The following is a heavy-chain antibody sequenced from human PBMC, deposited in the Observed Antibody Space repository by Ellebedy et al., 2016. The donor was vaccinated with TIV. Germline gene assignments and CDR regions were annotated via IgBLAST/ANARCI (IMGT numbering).Heavy chain of an antibody. V-gene: IGHV1-46*04. J-gene: IGHJ4*02. CDR3: ARARSSGWLHTPDY. CDR1: GYTFSNYF. D-gene: IGHD6-19*01. Sequence: AASVKVSCKASGYTFSNYFVYWVRQAPGQGLEWMGIINPSGGSTTYAQKLQGRLTMTRDTSTSTVYMELSSLRSEDTAVYYCARARSSGWLHTPDYWGQGLLVTVSS. CDR2: INPSGGST.